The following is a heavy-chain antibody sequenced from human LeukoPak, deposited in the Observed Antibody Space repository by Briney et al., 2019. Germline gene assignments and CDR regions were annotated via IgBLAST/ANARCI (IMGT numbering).Heavy chain of an antibody. CDR2: IIPIFGTA. V-gene: IGHV1-69*05. Sequence: SVKVSCKASGGTFSSYATSWVRQAPGQGLEWMGGIIPIFGTANYAQKFQGRVTITTDESTSTAYMELSSLRSEDTAVYYCARGGVSIAARFDYWGQGTLVTVSS. CDR1: GGTFSSYA. D-gene: IGHD6-6*01. J-gene: IGHJ4*02. CDR3: ARGGVSIAARFDY.